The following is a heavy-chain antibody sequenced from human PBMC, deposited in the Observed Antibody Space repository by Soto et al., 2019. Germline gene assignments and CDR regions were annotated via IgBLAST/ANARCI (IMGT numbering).Heavy chain of an antibody. V-gene: IGHV5-10-1*01. CDR1: GYSFTAYW. CDR3: TRRASSSFYHFDF. J-gene: IGHJ4*02. Sequence: PGESLKISCQASGYSFTAYWITWVRQMPGKGLEWMATIDPSDSYVDYSPSFRGHVTFSVDRSNTTVYLQWNSLKASDSAMYFCTRRASSSFYHFDFWGQGALVTVSS. CDR2: IDPSDSYV. D-gene: IGHD2-2*01.